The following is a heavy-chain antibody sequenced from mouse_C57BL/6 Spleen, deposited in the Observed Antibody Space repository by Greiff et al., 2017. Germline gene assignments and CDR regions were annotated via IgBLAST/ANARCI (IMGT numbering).Heavy chain of an antibody. J-gene: IGHJ3*01. CDR2: IDPENGGT. V-gene: IGHV14-4*01. CDR3: TGPGAWFAY. Sequence: VQLQQSGAELVKPGASVKLSCTASGFNITDDSMHWVKQRPEQGLEWIGWIDPENGGTKYASKFQGKATITADTSSNTAYLQLSSLTSEDTAGDCCTGPGAWFAYWGQGTLVTVSA. CDR1: GFNITDDS.